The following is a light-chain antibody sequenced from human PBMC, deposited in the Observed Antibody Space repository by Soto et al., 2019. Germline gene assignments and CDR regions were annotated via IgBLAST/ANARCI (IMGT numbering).Light chain of an antibody. J-gene: IGLJ1*01. CDR3: CSYTLNTTYG. V-gene: IGLV2-14*01. Sequence: QSALTQPASVSGSPGQSITISCTGTSSDVGGYNFVSWYQQHPGKAPKLMICEVSNRPSGVSDRFSGSRSGNTASLTISGLQAEDEADYYCCSYTLNTTYGFGSGTKVTVL. CDR2: EVS. CDR1: SSDVGGYNF.